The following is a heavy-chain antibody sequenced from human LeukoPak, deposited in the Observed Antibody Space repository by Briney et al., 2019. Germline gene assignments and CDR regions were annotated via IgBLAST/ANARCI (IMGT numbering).Heavy chain of an antibody. Sequence: SETLSLTCTVSGGSISSSSYYWGWIRQPPGKGLEWIGSIYYTGSTYYNPSLKSRVTISVDTSKNQFSLKLSSVTAADTAVYYCARDPGYSSGWYRPGFDYWGQGTLVTVSS. CDR3: ARDPGYSSGWYRPGFDY. J-gene: IGHJ4*02. D-gene: IGHD6-19*01. V-gene: IGHV4-39*02. CDR1: GGSISSSSYY. CDR2: IYYTGST.